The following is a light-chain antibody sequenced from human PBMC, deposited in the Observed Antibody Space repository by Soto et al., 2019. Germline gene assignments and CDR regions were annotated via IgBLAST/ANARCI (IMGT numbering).Light chain of an antibody. Sequence: DIVMTQSPLSLPVTPGEPASISCRSSQSLLHTNGYNYLNWYLQKPGQSPQLLIYLGSNRASGVPDRFSGSGSGTDFTLKISRVEAEDVGVYYCMQAVQEYTFGQGTKVDIK. CDR1: QSLLHTNGYNY. J-gene: IGKJ2*01. CDR2: LGS. V-gene: IGKV2-28*01. CDR3: MQAVQEYT.